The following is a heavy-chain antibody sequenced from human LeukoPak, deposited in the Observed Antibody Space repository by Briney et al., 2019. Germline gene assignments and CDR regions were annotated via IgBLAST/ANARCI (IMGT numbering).Heavy chain of an antibody. J-gene: IGHJ5*02. CDR3: ARAQGYCSSTSCYNFRFDP. CDR1: GFTFSSYG. D-gene: IGHD2-2*02. Sequence: GRSLRLSCAASGFTFSSYGMHWVRQAPGKGLEWVAVIWYDGSNKYYADSVKGRFTISRDSSKNTLYLQMNSPRAEDTAVYYCARAQGYCSSTSCYNFRFDPWGQGTLVTVSS. CDR2: IWYDGSNK. V-gene: IGHV3-33*01.